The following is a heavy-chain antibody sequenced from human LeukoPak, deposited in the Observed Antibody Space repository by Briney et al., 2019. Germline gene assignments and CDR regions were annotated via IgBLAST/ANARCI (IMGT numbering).Heavy chain of an antibody. J-gene: IGHJ4*02. CDR2: VHYSGTT. CDR1: DGSITNYD. D-gene: IGHD4-17*01. V-gene: IGHV4-59*01. CDR3: ATGYGDFRVEGRYFYS. Sequence: SETLSLTCTVSDGSITNYDWSWVRQPPGKGLEFIGHVHYSGTTNYNPSLRSRVTISIDTSKKHFFPKLKSVTAADTAVYYCATGYGDFRVEGRYFYSWGQGARVTVSS.